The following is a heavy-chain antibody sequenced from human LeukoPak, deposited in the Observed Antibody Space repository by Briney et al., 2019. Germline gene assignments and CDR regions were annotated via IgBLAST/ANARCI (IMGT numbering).Heavy chain of an antibody. CDR3: VKGSGSYYNAHNFDY. J-gene: IGHJ4*02. Sequence: HPGGSLRLSCAASGFTFDDYAMHWVRQAPGKGLEWVSSISWNSGSRGYADSVKGRFTISRDNAKKSLDLQMNSLRVEDTALYFCVKGSGSYYNAHNFDYWGQGTLVTVSS. CDR2: ISWNSGSR. D-gene: IGHD3-10*01. V-gene: IGHV3-9*01. CDR1: GFTFDDYA.